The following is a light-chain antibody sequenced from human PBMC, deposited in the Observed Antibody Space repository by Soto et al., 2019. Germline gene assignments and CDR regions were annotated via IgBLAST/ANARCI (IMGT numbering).Light chain of an antibody. CDR2: GAS. CDR1: QSVSSSY. CDR3: QQYGSSPPYT. V-gene: IGKV3-20*01. Sequence: EIVLTQSPGTLSLSPGERATLSCRASQSVSSSYLAWYQQKPGQAPRLLIYGASSRATGIPDRFSGSGSGTDVTLTSSRLEPADFAVYYCQQYGSSPPYTFGQGTKLEIK. J-gene: IGKJ2*01.